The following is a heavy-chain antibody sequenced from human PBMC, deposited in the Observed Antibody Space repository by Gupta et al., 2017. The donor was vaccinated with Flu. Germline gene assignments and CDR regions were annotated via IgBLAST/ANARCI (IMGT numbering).Heavy chain of an antibody. CDR2: IWYDGSNK. Sequence: QVQLVESGGGVVQPGRSLRLSCAASGFTFSSYGMHWVRQAPGKGLEWVAVIWYDGSNKYYADSVKGRFTISRDNSKNTLYLQMNSLRAEDTAVYYCARQYYYDSSGYPAYFDCWGQGTLVTVSS. J-gene: IGHJ4*02. CDR1: GFTFSSYG. D-gene: IGHD3-22*01. V-gene: IGHV3-33*01. CDR3: ARQYYYDSSGYPAYFDC.